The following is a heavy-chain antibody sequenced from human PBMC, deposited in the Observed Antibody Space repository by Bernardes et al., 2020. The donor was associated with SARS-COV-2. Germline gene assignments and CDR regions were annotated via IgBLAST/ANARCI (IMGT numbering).Heavy chain of an antibody. Sequence: ASVKVSCKASGYTFTNNDINWVRQATGQGLEWMGWMNPNSGNTGYAQKFQGRVIMTRNTSITTAYMELSSLRSEDTAVYYCARGRRIYDILTGYYPSSTYYFDHWGQGTLVTVSS. J-gene: IGHJ4*02. V-gene: IGHV1-8*01. D-gene: IGHD3-9*01. CDR2: MNPNSGNT. CDR1: GYTFTNND. CDR3: ARGRRIYDILTGYYPSSTYYFDH.